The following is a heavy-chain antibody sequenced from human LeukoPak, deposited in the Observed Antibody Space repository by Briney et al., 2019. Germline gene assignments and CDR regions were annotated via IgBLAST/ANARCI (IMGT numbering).Heavy chain of an antibody. CDR2: ISGSGGST. Sequence: PGGSLRLSCAASGFTFSSYAMHWVRQAPGKGLEWVSAISGSGGSTYYADSVKGRFTISRDNSKNTLYLQMNSLRAEDTAVYYCAKSGIVATIGGFDYWGQGTLVTVSS. V-gene: IGHV3-23*01. J-gene: IGHJ4*02. CDR1: GFTFSSYA. D-gene: IGHD5-12*01. CDR3: AKSGIVATIGGFDY.